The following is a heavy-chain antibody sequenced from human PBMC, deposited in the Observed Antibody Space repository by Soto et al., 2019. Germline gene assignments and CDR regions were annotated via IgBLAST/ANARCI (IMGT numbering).Heavy chain of an antibody. CDR1: VGTFSSYA. D-gene: IGHD2-2*02. CDR2: IIPIFGTA. Sequence: SVQVSCKACVGTFSSYAIRWLRQAPGQGLAGMGGIIPIFGTANYAQKFQGKVTITADESTSTAYMELSSLRSEDTAVYYCARDRSRDIVVVPAAIKRYYYGMDVWGQGTTVTVSS. V-gene: IGHV1-69*13. CDR3: ARDRSRDIVVVPAAIKRYYYGMDV. J-gene: IGHJ6*02.